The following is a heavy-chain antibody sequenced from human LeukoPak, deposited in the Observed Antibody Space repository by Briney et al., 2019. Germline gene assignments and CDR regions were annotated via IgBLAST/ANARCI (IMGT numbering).Heavy chain of an antibody. D-gene: IGHD3-22*01. Sequence: PGRSLRLSCAASGFTFSSYGMHWVRQAPGKGLEWVAAIWFDGIRKYYADSVKGRLTISRDNSKNTLYLQMNSLRAEDTAVYYCARDLEDSSPFGAFDMWGQGTMVTVSS. CDR2: IWFDGIRK. J-gene: IGHJ3*02. CDR3: ARDLEDSSPFGAFDM. V-gene: IGHV3-33*08. CDR1: GFTFSSYG.